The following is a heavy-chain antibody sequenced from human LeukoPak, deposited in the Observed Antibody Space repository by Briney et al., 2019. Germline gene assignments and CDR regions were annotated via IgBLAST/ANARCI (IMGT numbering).Heavy chain of an antibody. V-gene: IGHV4-39*01. D-gene: IGHD4-17*01. CDR3: ARTNGDLYFDY. J-gene: IGHJ4*02. CDR1: GGSISSSSYY. CDR2: IYYSGST. Sequence: PSETLSLTCTVSGGSISSSSYYWGWIRQPPGKGLEWIGSIYYSGSTYYSPSLKSRVTISVDTSKNQFSLKLSSVTAADMAVYYCARTNGDLYFDYWGQGTLVTVSS.